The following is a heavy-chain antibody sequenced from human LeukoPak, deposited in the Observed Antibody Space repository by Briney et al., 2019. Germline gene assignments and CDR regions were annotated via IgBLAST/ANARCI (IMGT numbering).Heavy chain of an antibody. J-gene: IGHJ4*02. Sequence: GGSLRLSCAASGLTFSSYWMSWVRQAPGKGLEWVANIKQDGSEKYYVDSVKGRFTISRDNAKNSLYLQMNSLRAEDTAVYYCARSGAPIDCWGQGTLVTVSS. CDR1: GLTFSSYW. CDR2: IKQDGSEK. D-gene: IGHD3-3*01. CDR3: ARSGAPIDC. V-gene: IGHV3-7*01.